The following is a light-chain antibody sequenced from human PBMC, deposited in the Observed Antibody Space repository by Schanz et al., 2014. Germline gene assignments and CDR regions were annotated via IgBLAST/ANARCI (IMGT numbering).Light chain of an antibody. CDR1: SSDIGRYNY. Sequence: QSALTQPPSASGSPGQSVTISCTGTSSDIGRYNYVSWYQQHPGKAPKLILFEVVKRPTGVPDRFSGSKSGDTASLTVSGLQAEDEATYYCSSYAGNNNLRVLFGGGTKLTVL. CDR3: SSYAGNNNLRVL. J-gene: IGLJ2*01. CDR2: EVV. V-gene: IGLV2-8*01.